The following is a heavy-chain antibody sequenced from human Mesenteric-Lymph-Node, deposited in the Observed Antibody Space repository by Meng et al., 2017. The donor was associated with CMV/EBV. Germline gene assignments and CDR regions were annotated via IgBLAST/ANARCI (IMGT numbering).Heavy chain of an antibody. V-gene: IGHV4-34*08. CDR1: GFTFSSYS. CDR2: IYHSGKS. Sequence: ESLKISCAASGFTFSSYSMNWVRQAPGKGLQWIGEIYHSGKSNYNASLKSRVSTSVDKSKNQFSLIMTSVTAADTAVYYCALCRGFSTAGCYNYFNSWGQGTLVTVSS. D-gene: IGHD2-2*01. CDR3: ALCRGFSTAGCYNYFNS. J-gene: IGHJ4*02.